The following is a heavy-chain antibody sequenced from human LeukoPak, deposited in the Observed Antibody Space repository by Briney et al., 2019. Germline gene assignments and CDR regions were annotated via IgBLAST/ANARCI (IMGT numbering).Heavy chain of an antibody. J-gene: IGHJ4*02. V-gene: IGHV1-69*05. D-gene: IGHD2-21*02. CDR3: ARDSCGGDCYENDQYYFDC. CDR1: GYTFTSYD. CDR2: IIPIFGTP. Sequence: SVKVSCKASGYTFTSYDINWVRQATGQGPEWMGRIIPIFGTPNYAQKFQGRVTITTDESTRTAYMELSSLRSEDTAVYYCARDSCGGDCYENDQYYFDCWGQGTLVTVSS.